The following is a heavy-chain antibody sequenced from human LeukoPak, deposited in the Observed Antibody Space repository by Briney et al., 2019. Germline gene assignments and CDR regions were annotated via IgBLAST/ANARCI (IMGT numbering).Heavy chain of an antibody. Sequence: PSETLSLTCTVSGGSISSGGYYWSWIRQPPGKGLEWIGYIYHSGSTYYNPSLKSRVTISVDRSKNQFSLKLSSVTAADTAVYYCARHIVVVPAAIAENDAFDIWGQGTMVTVSS. CDR1: GGSISSGGYY. J-gene: IGHJ3*02. V-gene: IGHV4-30-2*01. D-gene: IGHD2-2*02. CDR3: ARHIVVVPAAIAENDAFDI. CDR2: IYHSGST.